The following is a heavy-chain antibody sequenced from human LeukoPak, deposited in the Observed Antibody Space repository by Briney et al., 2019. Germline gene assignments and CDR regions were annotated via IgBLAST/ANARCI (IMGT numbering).Heavy chain of an antibody. CDR3: ARGGVLLWFGELSDGYYFDY. Sequence: GGSLRLSCAASGFTFSNYSMNWVRQAPGKGLEGVSYISSSSSTINYADSVKGRFTISRDNAKNSLYLQMNSLRDEDTAVYYCARGGVLLWFGELSDGYYFDYWGQGTLVTVSS. CDR1: GFTFSNYS. D-gene: IGHD3-10*01. V-gene: IGHV3-48*02. J-gene: IGHJ4*02. CDR2: ISSSSSTI.